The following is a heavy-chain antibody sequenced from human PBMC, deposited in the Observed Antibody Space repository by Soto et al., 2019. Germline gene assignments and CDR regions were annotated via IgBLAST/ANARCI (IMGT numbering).Heavy chain of an antibody. CDR2: LKSKSDGGPA. J-gene: IGHJ6*02. V-gene: IGHV3-15*07. CDR1: GPTFSKAW. D-gene: IGHD6-13*01. CDR3: TTWQQLVREYYYYGMDV. Sequence: EVQLVESGGGLVKPGGSLRLSCAASGPTFSKAWMNWVRQAPGKGLEWVGRLKSKSDGGPAGHAAPVKGRFTISRDDSKNTMYLQMNSLKTEDTAVYYCTTWQQLVREYYYYGMDVWGQGTTVTVSS.